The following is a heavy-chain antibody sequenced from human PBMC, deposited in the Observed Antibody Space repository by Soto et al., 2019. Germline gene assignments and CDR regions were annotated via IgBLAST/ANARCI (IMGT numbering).Heavy chain of an antibody. V-gene: IGHV4-59*01. CDR3: ARFNSGSYYEAFDI. D-gene: IGHD1-26*01. CDR1: GCSINNYY. Sequence: SETLSHTCTFSGCSINNYYWSLIRQPPGKGLEWIGYIYYSGSTDYNPSLNSRVTISVDTSKNQFSLQLNSVTAADTAVYYCARFNSGSYYEAFDIWGQGTMVT. J-gene: IGHJ3*02. CDR2: IYYSGST.